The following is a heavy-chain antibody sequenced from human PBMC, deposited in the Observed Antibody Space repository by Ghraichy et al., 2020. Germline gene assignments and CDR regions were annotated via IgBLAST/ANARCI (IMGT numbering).Heavy chain of an antibody. CDR1: GFTFSGSA. Sequence: GESLNISCAASGFTFSGSAIHWVRQASGKGLEWVGRIKNKANNYATAYAASVIGRFTISRDDSKNTAYLQLSSLKTEDTAVYYCTTLEGAAPGSAFDIWGQGTMVTVSS. J-gene: IGHJ3*02. D-gene: IGHD6-13*01. V-gene: IGHV3-73*01. CDR3: TTLEGAAPGSAFDI. CDR2: IKNKANNYAT.